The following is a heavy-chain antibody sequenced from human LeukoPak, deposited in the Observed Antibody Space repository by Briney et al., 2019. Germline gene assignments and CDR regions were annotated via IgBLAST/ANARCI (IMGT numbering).Heavy chain of an antibody. CDR1: GFTFSSYA. J-gene: IGHJ4*02. CDR3: ARDEGDYGDQPFDY. D-gene: IGHD4-17*01. Sequence: GGSLRLSCAASGFTFSSYAMSWVRQAPGKGLEWVSAISGSGGSTYYADSVKGRFTISRDNSKNTLYLQMNSLRAEDTAVYYCARDEGDYGDQPFDYWGQGTLVTVSS. V-gene: IGHV3-23*01. CDR2: ISGSGGST.